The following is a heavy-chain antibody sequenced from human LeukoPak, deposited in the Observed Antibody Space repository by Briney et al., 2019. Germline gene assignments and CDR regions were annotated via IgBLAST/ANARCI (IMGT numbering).Heavy chain of an antibody. CDR2: MNPNSGNT. V-gene: IGHV1-8*03. Sequence: ASVKVSCKASGYTFTSYDINWVRQATGQGLEWMGWMNPNSGNTGYAQNFQDRVTITRSTSITTAYMELSSLRSEDTAVYYCARGYCSGGSCSTHFDYWGQGTLVTVSS. CDR3: ARGYCSGGSCSTHFDY. J-gene: IGHJ4*02. CDR1: GYTFTSYD. D-gene: IGHD2-15*01.